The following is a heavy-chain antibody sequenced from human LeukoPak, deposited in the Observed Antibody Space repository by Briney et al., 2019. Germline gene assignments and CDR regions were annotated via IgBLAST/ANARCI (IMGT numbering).Heavy chain of an antibody. CDR1: GYTLTELS. D-gene: IGHD2-2*01. J-gene: IGHJ5*02. CDR2: FDPEDGET. V-gene: IGHV1-24*01. Sequence: ASVKVSCKVSGYTLTELSMHCVRQAPGKGLEWMGGFDPEDGETIYAQKFQGRVTMTEDTSTDTAYMELSSLRSEDTAVYYCATRPIVVVPAALYNWFDPWGQGTLVTVSS. CDR3: ATRPIVVVPAALYNWFDP.